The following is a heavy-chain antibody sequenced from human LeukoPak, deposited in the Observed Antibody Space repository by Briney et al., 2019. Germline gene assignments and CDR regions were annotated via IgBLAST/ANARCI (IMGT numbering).Heavy chain of an antibody. CDR2: IRYDGSNK. Sequence: GGSLRLSCAASGFTFSSYGMHWVRQAPGKGLEWVAFIRYDGSNKYYADSVKGRFTISRDNSKNTLYLQMNSLRAEDTAVYYCARDILTGYYIDYWGRGTLVTVSS. CDR3: ARDILTGYYIDY. J-gene: IGHJ4*02. V-gene: IGHV3-30*02. D-gene: IGHD3-9*01. CDR1: GFTFSSYG.